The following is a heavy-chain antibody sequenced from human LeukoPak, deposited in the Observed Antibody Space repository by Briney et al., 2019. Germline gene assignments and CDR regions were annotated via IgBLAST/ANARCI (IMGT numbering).Heavy chain of an antibody. D-gene: IGHD3-22*01. V-gene: IGHV1-46*01. CDR3: ARDGPQYYYDSSGPTGAFDI. J-gene: IGHJ3*02. CDR2: INPSGGST. CDR1: GYTSTSYY. Sequence: GASVNVSCKASGYTSTSYYMHWVRQAPGQGLEWMGIINPSGGSTSYAQKFQGRVTMTRDTSTSTVYMELSSLRSEDTAVYYCARDGPQYYYDSSGPTGAFDIWGQGTMVTVSS.